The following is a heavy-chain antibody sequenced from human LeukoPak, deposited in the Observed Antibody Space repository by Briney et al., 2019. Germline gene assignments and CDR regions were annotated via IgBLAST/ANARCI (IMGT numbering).Heavy chain of an antibody. J-gene: IGHJ4*02. CDR1: GFTFSSYS. V-gene: IGHV3-21*01. CDR3: AKDREAVQLWFYFDY. CDR2: ISSSSSYI. D-gene: IGHD5-18*01. Sequence: KAGGSLRLSCAASGFTFSSYSMNWVRQAPGKGLEWVSSISSSSSYIYYADSVKGRFTISRDNAKNSLYLQMDSLRAEDTAVYYCAKDREAVQLWFYFDYWGQGTLVTVSS.